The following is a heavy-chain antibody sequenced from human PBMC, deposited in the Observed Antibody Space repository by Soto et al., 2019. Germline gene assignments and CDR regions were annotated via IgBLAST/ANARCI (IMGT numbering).Heavy chain of an antibody. V-gene: IGHV3-48*01. CDR2: ISSSSSTI. Sequence: PGGSLRLSCAASGFTFSSYSMNWVRQAPGKGLEWVSYISSSSSTIYYADSVKGRFTISRDNAKNSLYLQMNSLRAEDTAVYYCARVPLGYCSSTGCYNSWFDPWGQGTLVTVSS. CDR3: ARVPLGYCSSTGCYNSWFDP. J-gene: IGHJ5*02. CDR1: GFTFSSYS. D-gene: IGHD2-2*02.